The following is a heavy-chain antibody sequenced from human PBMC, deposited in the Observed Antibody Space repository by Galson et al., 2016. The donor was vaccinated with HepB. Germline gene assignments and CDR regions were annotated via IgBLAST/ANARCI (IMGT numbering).Heavy chain of an antibody. CDR1: GFSCSDYY. Sequence: SLRLSCAASGFSCSDYYMSWIRRAPGKGLEWVSYISSSSSYTNYADSVKGRFIMSRDNAKNSLYLQMNSLRVEDTAVYYCARGGRRYSNSTLVDYWGQGTLVTVSS. CDR2: ISSSSSYT. V-gene: IGHV3-11*06. CDR3: ARGGRRYSNSTLVDY. D-gene: IGHD4-11*01. J-gene: IGHJ4*02.